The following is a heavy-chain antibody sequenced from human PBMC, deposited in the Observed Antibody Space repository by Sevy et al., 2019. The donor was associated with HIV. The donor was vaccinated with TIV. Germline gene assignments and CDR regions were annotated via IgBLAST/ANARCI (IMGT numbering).Heavy chain of an antibody. V-gene: IGHV3-30-3*01. CDR3: AREYYDYVWGSYRYYYYGMDV. J-gene: IGHJ6*02. CDR2: ISYDGSNK. D-gene: IGHD3-16*02. CDR1: GFTFSSYA. Sequence: GGSLRLSCAASGFTFSSYAMHWVRQAPGKGLEWVAVISYDGSNKYYVDSVKGRFTISRDNSKNTLYLQMNSLRAEDTAVYYCAREYYDYVWGSYRYYYYGMDVWGQGTTVTVSS.